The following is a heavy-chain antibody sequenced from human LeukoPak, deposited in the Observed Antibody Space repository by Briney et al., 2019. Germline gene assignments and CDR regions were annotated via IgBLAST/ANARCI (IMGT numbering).Heavy chain of an antibody. CDR2: IYTSGST. Sequence: PSETLSLTCTVSGGSISSYYWSWIRQPAGKGLEWIVRIYTSGSTNYNPSLKSRVTMSVDTSKNQFSLKLSSVTAADTAVYYCASSLRYSSSSATVNFQHWGQGTLVTVSS. CDR1: GGSISSYY. V-gene: IGHV4-4*07. J-gene: IGHJ1*01. CDR3: ASSLRYSSSSATVNFQH. D-gene: IGHD6-13*01.